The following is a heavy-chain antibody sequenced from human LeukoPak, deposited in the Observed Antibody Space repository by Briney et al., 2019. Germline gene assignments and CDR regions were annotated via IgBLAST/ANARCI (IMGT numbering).Heavy chain of an antibody. V-gene: IGHV3-7*01. J-gene: IGHJ4*02. CDR2: IKQDGSEK. CDR3: ARVRGYSSSWYVGTPNYFDY. Sequence: GGSLRLSCAASGFTFSSYWMSWVRQAPGKGLEWVANIKQDGSEKYYVDSVKGRFTISRDNAKNSLYLQMNSLRAEDTAVYYCARVRGYSSSWYVGTPNYFDYWGQGTLVTVSS. CDR1: GFTFSSYW. D-gene: IGHD6-13*01.